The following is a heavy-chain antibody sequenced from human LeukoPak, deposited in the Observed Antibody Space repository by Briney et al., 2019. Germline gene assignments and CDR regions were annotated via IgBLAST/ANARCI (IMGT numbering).Heavy chain of an antibody. J-gene: IGHJ2*01. Sequence: GGSLGLSCAASGFTLSGYEMNWVRQAPGKGLEWVSSISSRGSSMYYVDSVKGRFTISRDNAKNSLYLQMNSLRAEDTATYYCARSFGDTYYWYFGLWGRGTLLTVSS. CDR2: ISSRGSSM. V-gene: IGHV3-48*03. CDR3: ARSFGDTYYWYFGL. CDR1: GFTLSGYE. D-gene: IGHD4-17*01.